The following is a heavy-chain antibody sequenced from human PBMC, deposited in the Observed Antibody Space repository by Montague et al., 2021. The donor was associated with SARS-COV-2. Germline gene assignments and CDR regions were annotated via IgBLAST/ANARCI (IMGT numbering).Heavy chain of an antibody. CDR1: GFTFSSYG. CDR2: ISSSGSTI. Sequence: SLRLSCAASGFTFSSYGMNWVRQAPGKGLEWVSYISSSGSTIYYADSVKGRFTISRDNAKNSLYLQMNSLRAEDTAVYYCARDPPDLGYGSSGYYFRYLPDYYYEGMDVWGQGTTVTVSS. D-gene: IGHD3-22*01. J-gene: IGHJ6*02. V-gene: IGHV3-48*03. CDR3: ARDPPDLGYGSSGYYFRYLPDYYYEGMDV.